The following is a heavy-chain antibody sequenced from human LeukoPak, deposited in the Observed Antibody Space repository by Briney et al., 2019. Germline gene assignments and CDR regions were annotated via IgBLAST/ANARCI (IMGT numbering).Heavy chain of an antibody. D-gene: IGHD3-9*01. J-gene: IGHJ6*02. CDR3: ARDLRNYDILTGFYYYYGTDV. CDR2: IKQDGSEK. CDR1: GFTFSSYW. Sequence: GGSLRLSCAASGFTFSSYWMSWVRQAPGKGLEWVANIKQDGSEKYYVDSVKGRFTISRDSAQNSLYLQMNSLRAEDTAVYYCARDLRNYDILTGFYYYYGTDVWGQGTTVTVSS. V-gene: IGHV3-7*04.